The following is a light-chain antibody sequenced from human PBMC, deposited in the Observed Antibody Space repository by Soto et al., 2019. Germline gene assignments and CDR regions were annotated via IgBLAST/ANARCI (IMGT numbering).Light chain of an antibody. J-gene: IGKJ1*01. CDR3: QQYNIWPPWT. Sequence: ILMTQSPATLSVSPGERATLACRASQSVSNNLAWYQQKPGQAPRLLIYDASTRATGIPARFSGSGSGTDFTLTISGRQSEDVAVYYCQQYNIWPPWTFGQGTKVEVK. CDR2: DAS. V-gene: IGKV3-15*01. CDR1: QSVSNN.